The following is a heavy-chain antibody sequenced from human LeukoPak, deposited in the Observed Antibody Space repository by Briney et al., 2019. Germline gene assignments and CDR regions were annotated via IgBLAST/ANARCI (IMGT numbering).Heavy chain of an antibody. J-gene: IGHJ4*02. CDR2: INPNSGGT. D-gene: IGHD1-26*01. CDR3: ARDREWELPFDY. CDR1: GYTFTGYY. V-gene: IGHV1-2*02. Sequence: VASVKVSCKAYGYTFTGYYMHWVRQAPGQGLEWMGWINPNSGGTNYAQKFQGRVTMTRDTSISIAYMELSRLRSDDTAVCYCARDREWELPFDYWGQGTLVTVSS.